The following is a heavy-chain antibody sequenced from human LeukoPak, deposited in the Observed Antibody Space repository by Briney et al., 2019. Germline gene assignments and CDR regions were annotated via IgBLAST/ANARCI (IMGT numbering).Heavy chain of an antibody. Sequence: GGSLRLSCAASGFSVNFHYISWVRQAPGQGLDWVSIIYSGGATYDAESVKGRFSISRDISQNTVYLQMNSLRAEDTAVYYCAKLVSSLPDAFDIWGQGTMVTVSS. D-gene: IGHD5/OR15-5a*01. J-gene: IGHJ3*02. CDR1: GFSVNFHY. V-gene: IGHV3-66*04. CDR2: IYSGGAT. CDR3: AKLVSSLPDAFDI.